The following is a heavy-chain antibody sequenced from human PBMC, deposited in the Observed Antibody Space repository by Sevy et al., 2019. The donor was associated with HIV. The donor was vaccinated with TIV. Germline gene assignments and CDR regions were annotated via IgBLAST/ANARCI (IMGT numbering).Heavy chain of an antibody. CDR1: GGSISSYY. CDR3: ARDQGYYYDSSGYYFDYHDAFDI. J-gene: IGHJ3*02. D-gene: IGHD3-22*01. Sequence: SETLSLTCTVSGGSISSYYWSWIRQPAGKGLEWIGRIYTSGSTNYNPSLKSRVTMSVDTSKNQFSLKLSSVTAADTAVYYGARDQGYYYDSSGYYFDYHDAFDIWGQGTMVTVSS. V-gene: IGHV4-4*07. CDR2: IYTSGST.